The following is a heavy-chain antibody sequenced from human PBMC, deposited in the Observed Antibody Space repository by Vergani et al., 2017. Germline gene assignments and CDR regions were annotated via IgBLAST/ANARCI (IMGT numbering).Heavy chain of an antibody. D-gene: IGHD3-10*01. Sequence: QVQLQESGPGLVKPSQTLSLTCTVSGGSISSGSYYWSWIRQPAGKGLEWIGRIYTSGSTYYNPSLKSRVTISVDTSKNQFSLKLSSVTAADTAVYYCARDRNYYGSGSPPWFDPWGQGTLVTVSS. CDR2: IYTSGST. J-gene: IGHJ5*02. CDR1: GGSISSGSYY. V-gene: IGHV4-61*02. CDR3: ARDRNYYGSGSPPWFDP.